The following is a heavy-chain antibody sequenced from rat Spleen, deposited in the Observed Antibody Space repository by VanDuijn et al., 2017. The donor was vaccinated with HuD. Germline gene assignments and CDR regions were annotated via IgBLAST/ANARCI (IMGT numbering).Heavy chain of an antibody. CDR2: INYSGST. Sequence: EVQLQESGPGLVKPSQSLSLTCSVTGFSITTHYWDWIRKFPGNKMEWMGYINYSGSTTYNPSLKSRISITRDSSKNQFFLHLNSVTTEDTATYYCARHPTYSGFDGDWFACWGQGTLVTVSS. J-gene: IGHJ3*01. V-gene: IGHV3-1*01. CDR3: ARHPTYSGFDGDWFAC. CDR1: GFSITTHY. D-gene: IGHD1-9*01.